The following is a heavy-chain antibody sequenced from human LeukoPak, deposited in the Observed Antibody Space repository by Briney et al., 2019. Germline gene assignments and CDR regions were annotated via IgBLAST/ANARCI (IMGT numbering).Heavy chain of an antibody. CDR2: IHSNERET. J-gene: IGHJ4*02. D-gene: IGHD1-1*01. Sequence: PGGSLRLSCAASGFTFSSYAMSWVRQVSGKGLLWVSRIHSNERETTYADSVKGRFSISRDNARNTLYLEMNSLRVEDTAVYYCGRGGTRGTVDYWGQGTPVTVSS. CDR3: GRGGTRGTVDY. V-gene: IGHV3-74*01. CDR1: GFTFSSYA.